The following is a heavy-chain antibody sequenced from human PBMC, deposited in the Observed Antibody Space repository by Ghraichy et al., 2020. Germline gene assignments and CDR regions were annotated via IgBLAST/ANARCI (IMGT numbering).Heavy chain of an antibody. D-gene: IGHD6-19*01. Sequence: GGSLRLSCAASGFSFSTFEMSWVRQAPGKGLECVSFISVSGGRTYYADSVKGRLTSSRDSSKNTLFWQLNSLRVEDTAVYSGVKGGWLDYWGQGALVTVSP. CDR3: VKGGWLDY. J-gene: IGHJ4*02. CDR2: ISVSGGRT. CDR1: GFSFSTFE. V-gene: IGHV3-23*01.